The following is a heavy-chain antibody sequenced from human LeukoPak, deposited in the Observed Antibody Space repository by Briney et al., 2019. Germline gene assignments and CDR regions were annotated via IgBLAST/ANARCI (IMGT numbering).Heavy chain of an antibody. V-gene: IGHV5-51*01. CDR3: ARGPYCSSTSCLQAYFDY. Sequence: GESLKISCKGSGYSFTSYWIGWVRQMPGKGLEWMGIIYPGGSDTRYSPSFQGQVTISADKSISTAYLQWSSLKASDTAMYYCARGPYCSSTSCLQAYFDYWGQGTLVTVSS. D-gene: IGHD2-2*01. CDR2: IYPGGSDT. J-gene: IGHJ4*02. CDR1: GYSFTSYW.